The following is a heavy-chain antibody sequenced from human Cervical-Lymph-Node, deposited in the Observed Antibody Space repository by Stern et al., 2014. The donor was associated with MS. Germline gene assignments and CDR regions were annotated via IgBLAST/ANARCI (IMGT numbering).Heavy chain of an antibody. CDR3: ATDGEQTLGLADD. D-gene: IGHD3-16*01. V-gene: IGHV1-69*11. Sequence: VQLVQSGPVVKRPGSSVRVSCEASGVNFSSRRISWVRQAPGHGLEWMGSIILLLSPTDYAQKFQGRLAITADESTGTAYMELSGLRPEDTAIYYCATDGEQTLGLADDWGQGTLVTVAS. CDR1: GVNFSSRR. J-gene: IGHJ4*02. CDR2: IILLLSPT.